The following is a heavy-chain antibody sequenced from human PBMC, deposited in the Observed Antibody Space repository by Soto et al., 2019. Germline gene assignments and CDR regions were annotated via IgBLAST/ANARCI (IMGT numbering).Heavy chain of an antibody. V-gene: IGHV4-4*02. CDR1: GGSVSDKRW. CDR3: VSHVATGGYGAFDI. D-gene: IGHD6-13*01. J-gene: IGHJ3*02. CDR2: TFRKGDT. Sequence: GKTSETLSLTCAVSGGSVSDKRWWTWVRQTPKKGLEWIGETFRKGDTNYNAFLKSRVSISIDKARNQGSLILPSVTAADTAVYYCVSHVATGGYGAFDIWGQGTVVTVSS.